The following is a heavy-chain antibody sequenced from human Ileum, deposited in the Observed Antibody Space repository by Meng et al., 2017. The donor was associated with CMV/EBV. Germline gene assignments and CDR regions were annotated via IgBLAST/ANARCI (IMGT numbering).Heavy chain of an antibody. J-gene: IGHJ3*01. Sequence: GGSLRLSCAASGFTFGTYSMTWVRQAPGKGLEWVGRAGNKASRYTTEYAASVTGRFTFSRDDSANSMYLQMNSLKSEDTAVYYCSKGYSGLDIYALDVWGPGTRVTVSS. CDR3: SKGYSGLDIYALDV. CDR1: GFTFGTYS. CDR2: AGNKASRYTT. V-gene: IGHV3-72*01. D-gene: IGHD5-12*01.